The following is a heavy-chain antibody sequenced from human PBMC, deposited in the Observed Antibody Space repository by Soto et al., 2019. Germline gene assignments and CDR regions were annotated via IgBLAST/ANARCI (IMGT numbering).Heavy chain of an antibody. J-gene: IGHJ5*02. D-gene: IGHD3-10*01. Sequence: QVQLVQSGAEVKKPGASVKVSCKASGYTFSGHYIHWVRQAPGQGLEWMGWINPITGYTKHAQQFQGRVTMTRATSITTAFMELSGLISDDTAVYYCAREFYYGSGSHWFDPWGQGTLVTVSS. V-gene: IGHV1-2*02. CDR2: INPITGYT. CDR3: AREFYYGSGSHWFDP. CDR1: GYTFSGHY.